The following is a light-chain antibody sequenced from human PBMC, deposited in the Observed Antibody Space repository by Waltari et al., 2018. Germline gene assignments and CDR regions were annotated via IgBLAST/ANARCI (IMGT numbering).Light chain of an antibody. J-gene: IGKJ1*01. CDR1: QSVSRT. CDR3: QHYVRLPAT. Sequence: EIVLTQSLGTLSLSLGERAPLSCRASQSVSRTLAWYQKKPGQAPKLLIYGASIRATGIPDRFTGSGSGTDFSLTISSLEPEDFAIYFCQHYVRLPATFGQGTKVEIK. V-gene: IGKV3-20*01. CDR2: GAS.